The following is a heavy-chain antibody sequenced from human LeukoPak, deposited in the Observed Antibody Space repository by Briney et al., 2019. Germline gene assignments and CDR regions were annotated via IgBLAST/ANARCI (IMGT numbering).Heavy chain of an antibody. CDR1: GYSISSGYY. J-gene: IGHJ4*02. Sequence: SETLSLTCTVSGYSISSGYYWGWIRQPPGKGLEWIGSIYHSGSTYYNPSPKSRVTISVDTSKNKFSLQRSSVTAADTAVYYCARIRFLEWLSPDCFDYWGQGTLVTVSS. CDR3: ARIRFLEWLSPDCFDY. V-gene: IGHV4-38-2*02. D-gene: IGHD3-3*01. CDR2: IYHSGST.